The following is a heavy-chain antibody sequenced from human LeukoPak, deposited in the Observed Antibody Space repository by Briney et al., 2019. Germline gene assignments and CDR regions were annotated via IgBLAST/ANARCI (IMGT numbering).Heavy chain of an antibody. CDR3: ARDHDYEGLKGNY. Sequence: ASVKVSCKPSGYGFTDFYIHWVRQAPGQGLEYMGRINTHNGGTVYVKKFQGRLSMTTDTSIGAAYMELQSLRSDDTAVYYCARDHDYEGLKGNYWGRGTMVTVTS. V-gene: IGHV1-2*06. D-gene: IGHD3-10*01. J-gene: IGHJ1*01. CDR1: GYGFTDFY. CDR2: INTHNGGT.